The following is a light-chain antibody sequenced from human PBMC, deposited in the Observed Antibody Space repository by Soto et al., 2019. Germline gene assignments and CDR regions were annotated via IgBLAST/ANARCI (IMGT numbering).Light chain of an antibody. Sequence: QSVLTQPSSVSGDPGQTVTISCTGSGSNIGAGYNVHWYQQLPGTAPKLLIHGNSNRPSGVPDRFSASTSGTSASLAISGFRSEDESDYYCATWDDSLNGYVFGTGTKVTV. CDR2: GNS. CDR3: ATWDDSLNGYV. V-gene: IGLV1-40*01. J-gene: IGLJ1*01. CDR1: GSNIGAGYN.